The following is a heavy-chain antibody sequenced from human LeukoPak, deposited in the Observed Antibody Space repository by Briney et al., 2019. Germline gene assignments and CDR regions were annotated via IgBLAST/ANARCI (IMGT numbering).Heavy chain of an antibody. CDR1: GFTFSTYA. CDR3: ARFSIGGYNYGMDV. D-gene: IGHD2-15*01. CDR2: ISYDGGST. Sequence: GGSLRLSCAASGFTFSTYAMHWVRQAPGKGLEWMAIISYDGGSTSYADSVKGRFTISRDNSKNTLYLQMSSLRAEDTAVCYCARFSIGGYNYGMDVWGQGTTVTVSS. J-gene: IGHJ6*02. V-gene: IGHV3-30*03.